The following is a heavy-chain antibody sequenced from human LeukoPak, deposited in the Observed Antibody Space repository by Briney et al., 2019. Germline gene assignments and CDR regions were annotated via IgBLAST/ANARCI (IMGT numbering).Heavy chain of an antibody. CDR3: KSGGAAPGSFDN. J-gene: IGHJ4*02. CDR2: INWNGGST. V-gene: IGHV3-20*04. CDR1: GFTFDDYG. D-gene: IGHD6-13*01. Sequence: GGSLRLSCAASGFTFDDYGMSWVRQAPGKGLEWVSGINWNGGSTGYADSVKGRFTISRDNAKNSLYLQLNSLRVEDTAVYYCKSGGAAPGSFDNWGQGTLVTVSP.